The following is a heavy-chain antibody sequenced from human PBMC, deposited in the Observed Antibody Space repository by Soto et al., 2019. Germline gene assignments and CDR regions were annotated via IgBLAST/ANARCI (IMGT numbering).Heavy chain of an antibody. V-gene: IGHV3-53*02. CDR3: ERARESDAFDV. D-gene: IGHD6-6*01. CDR1: GFTGSSNY. J-gene: IGHJ3*01. Sequence: EVQLVETGGGLIQPGGSLRLSCAGSGFTGSSNYMSWVRQAPGKGLELVSVIYSGGSTYYAHSVKSRFTTSRDNSKSTLYIQMTSLRAEDTGVYYCERARESDAFDVWGQGTKVTVSS. CDR2: IYSGGST.